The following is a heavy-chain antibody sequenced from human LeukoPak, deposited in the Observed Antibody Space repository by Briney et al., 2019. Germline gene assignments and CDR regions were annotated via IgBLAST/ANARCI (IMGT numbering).Heavy chain of an antibody. Sequence: SETLSLTCAVYGGSFSGYYWSWIRQPPGKGLEWIGEINHSGSTNYNPSLKSRVTISVDTSKNQFSLKLSSVTAADTAVYYCARRPLSLSTYSSGRGDYWGQGTLVTVSS. D-gene: IGHD6-19*01. CDR3: ARRPLSLSTYSSGRGDY. J-gene: IGHJ4*02. CDR1: GGSFSGYY. CDR2: INHSGST. V-gene: IGHV4-34*01.